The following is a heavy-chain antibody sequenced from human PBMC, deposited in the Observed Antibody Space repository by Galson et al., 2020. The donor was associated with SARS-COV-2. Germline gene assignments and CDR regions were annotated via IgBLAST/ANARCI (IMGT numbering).Heavy chain of an antibody. D-gene: IGHD3-22*01. V-gene: IGHV1-69*13. Sequence: SVKVSCKASGGTFSSYAITWVRQAPGQGLEWMGRIIGMFGTTNYAQKFQGRVTISADELTSTAYMELSGLRSEDTAVYYCARAPNYHDRTGYYPLWGQGTEVTVSS. CDR3: ARAPNYHDRTGYYPL. J-gene: IGHJ1*01. CDR2: IIGMFGTT. CDR1: GGTFSSYA.